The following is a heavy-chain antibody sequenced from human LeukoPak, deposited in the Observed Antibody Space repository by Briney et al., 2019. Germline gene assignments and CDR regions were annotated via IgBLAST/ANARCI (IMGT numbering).Heavy chain of an antibody. V-gene: IGHV3-53*01. Sequence: AGGSLRLSCAASGFTVSSNYMSWVRQAPGKGLEWVSIIYSGGGTFCADSVKGRFTFSRDNSKNTLYLQMNNLRAEDTAVYYCARASYSSSPDYWGQGTLVTVSS. CDR1: GFTVSSNY. J-gene: IGHJ4*02. CDR3: ARASYSSSPDY. CDR2: IYSGGGT. D-gene: IGHD6-13*01.